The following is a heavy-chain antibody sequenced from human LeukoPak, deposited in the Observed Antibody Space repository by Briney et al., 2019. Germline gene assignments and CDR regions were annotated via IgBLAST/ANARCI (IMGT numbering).Heavy chain of an antibody. Sequence: ASVKVSCKASGYTFTGYYMHWVRQAPGQGLEWMGWINPNNGVTNSAQKFQGRVTMTRDTSISTAYMELSRLRSDDTAVYYCASPYSSGWYVLDYWGQGTLSPSPQ. J-gene: IGHJ4*02. V-gene: IGHV1-2*02. CDR2: INPNNGVT. CDR3: ASPYSSGWYVLDY. D-gene: IGHD6-19*01. CDR1: GYTFTGYY.